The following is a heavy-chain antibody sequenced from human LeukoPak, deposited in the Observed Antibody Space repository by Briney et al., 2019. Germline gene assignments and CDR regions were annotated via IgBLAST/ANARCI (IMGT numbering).Heavy chain of an antibody. CDR1: GFTFNNYW. CDR2: ISGSGAST. V-gene: IGHV3-23*01. D-gene: IGHD2-2*03. J-gene: IGHJ4*02. CDR3: AKGLDIVVVPAPFDS. Sequence: PGGSLRLSCAASGFTFNNYWMSWVRQAPGKGLEWVSGISGSGASTYFADSVKGRFTISRDNSKNTLYLQMNSLRADDTAVYYCAKGLDIVVVPAPFDSWGQGTLVTVSS.